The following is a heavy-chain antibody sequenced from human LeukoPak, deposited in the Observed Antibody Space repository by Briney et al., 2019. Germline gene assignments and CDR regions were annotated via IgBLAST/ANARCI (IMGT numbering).Heavy chain of an antibody. CDR1: AFTFSDYS. V-gene: IGHV3-48*02. J-gene: IGHJ3*01. CDR3: AREDDSWGPNNLDL. Sequence: GGSLRLSCAASAFTFSDYSMNWIRQAPGKGLEWISYIDTSSSTMYYADSVMGRFTISRDNAKESLYLQMNSLRDEDTAVYYCAREDDSWGPNNLDLWGQGTMVTVSS. D-gene: IGHD7-27*01. CDR2: IDTSSSTM.